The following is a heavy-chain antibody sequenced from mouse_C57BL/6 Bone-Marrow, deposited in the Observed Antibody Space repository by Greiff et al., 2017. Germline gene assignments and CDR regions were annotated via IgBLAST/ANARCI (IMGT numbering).Heavy chain of an antibody. D-gene: IGHD1-1*01. CDR3: ASCYYGSFGY. CDR1: GYTFTSYG. Sequence: VQLQQSGAELARPGASVKLSCKASGYTFTSYGISWVKQRTGQGLEWIGEIYPRSGNTYYNEKFKGKATLTADKSSSTAYMELRILTSEDSAFYFCASCYYGSFGYWGQGPTLTVSS. J-gene: IGHJ2*01. V-gene: IGHV1-81*01. CDR2: IYPRSGNT.